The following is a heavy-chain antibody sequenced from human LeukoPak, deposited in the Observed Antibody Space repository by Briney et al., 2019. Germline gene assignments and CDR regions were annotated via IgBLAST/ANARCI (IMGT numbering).Heavy chain of an antibody. CDR1: GFTFSSYW. Sequence: GGSLRLSCAASGFTFSSYWMSWVRQTPGTGLEWVAHIKEDGSEKYYVDPVKGRFTISRDNAKNSLYLQMNSLRAEDTAVYHCARGHYGMDVWGQGTTVTVSS. J-gene: IGHJ6*02. V-gene: IGHV3-7*01. CDR2: IKEDGSEK. CDR3: ARGHYGMDV.